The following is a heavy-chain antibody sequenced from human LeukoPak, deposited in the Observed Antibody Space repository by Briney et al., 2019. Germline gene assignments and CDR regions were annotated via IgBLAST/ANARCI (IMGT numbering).Heavy chain of an antibody. CDR3: ARGYSSSWLGYFDY. J-gene: IGHJ4*02. Sequence: PGGSLRLSCAASGFTFSSYGIHWVRQAPGKGLEWVAVVSSDGSIKYYADSGKGRFTISRDTSKSTVYLQMNSLGTEDTAFYYCARGYSSSWLGYFDYWGQGTLVTVSS. D-gene: IGHD6-13*01. CDR2: VSSDGSIK. V-gene: IGHV3-30*03. CDR1: GFTFSSYG.